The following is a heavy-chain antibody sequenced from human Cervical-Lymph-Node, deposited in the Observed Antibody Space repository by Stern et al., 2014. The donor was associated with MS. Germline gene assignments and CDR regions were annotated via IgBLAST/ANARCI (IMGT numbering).Heavy chain of an antibody. V-gene: IGHV4-61*01. CDR3: AKDERGSKRGPYYYFGMDV. CDR2: ISYSGNT. CDR1: GASVNSGSYY. J-gene: IGHJ6*02. Sequence: QLQLQESGPGLVKPSETLSLTCTVSGASVNSGSYYWTWIRQPPGKSLEWIGYISYSGNTNYNPSLKSRVTMSFDTPKKQFSLKLSSVTAADTAIYYCAKDERGSKRGPYYYFGMDVWGQGTTVTVSS. D-gene: IGHD2-2*01.